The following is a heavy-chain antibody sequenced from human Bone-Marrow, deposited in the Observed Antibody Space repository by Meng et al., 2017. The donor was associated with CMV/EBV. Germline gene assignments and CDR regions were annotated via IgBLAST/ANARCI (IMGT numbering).Heavy chain of an antibody. Sequence: SISSGDYYWSWIRQPPGKGLEWIGYISYSGGTYYNPSLKSRLTISVDTSKNQFSLKVSSVTAADTAVYYCARVGTYYDSHGYHYPFDYWGQGTLVTVSS. D-gene: IGHD3-22*01. CDR2: ISYSGGT. J-gene: IGHJ4*02. CDR3: ARVGTYYDSHGYHYPFDY. V-gene: IGHV4-30-4*01. CDR1: SISSGDYY.